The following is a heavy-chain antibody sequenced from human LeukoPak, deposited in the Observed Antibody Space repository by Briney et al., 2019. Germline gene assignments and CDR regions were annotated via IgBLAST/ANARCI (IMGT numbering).Heavy chain of an antibody. CDR2: IYTTGST. D-gene: IGHD5-12*01. CDR1: GGSISSTSYY. V-gene: IGHV4-61*09. Sequence: PSQTLSLTCTVSGGSISSTSYYWSWIRQPAGKGLEWIGHIYTTGSTNYNPSLKSRVTISLDTSKNQFSLKLSSVTAADTAVYYCARRAAHGLHFDYWGQGTLVTVSS. J-gene: IGHJ4*02. CDR3: ARRAAHGLHFDY.